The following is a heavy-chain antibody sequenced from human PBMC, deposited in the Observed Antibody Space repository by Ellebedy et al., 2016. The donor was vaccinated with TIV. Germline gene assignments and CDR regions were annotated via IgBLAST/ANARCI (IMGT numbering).Heavy chain of an antibody. CDR2: ISSDGRKK. J-gene: IGHJ4*02. D-gene: IGHD3-22*01. CDR3: AKEGRRNYDTSGYPYYFDY. CDR1: RFTFSIFG. V-gene: IGHV3-30*18. Sequence: GGSLRLXXAASRFTFSIFGLHWVRQAPGKGLEWVALISSDGRKKYYADSVRGRFTISRDNSKNTLYLQMDSLRAEDTAVYYCAKEGRRNYDTSGYPYYFDYWGQGILVTVSS.